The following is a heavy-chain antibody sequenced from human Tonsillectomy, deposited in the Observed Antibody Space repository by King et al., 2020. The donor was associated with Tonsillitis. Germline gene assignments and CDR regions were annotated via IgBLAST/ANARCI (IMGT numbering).Heavy chain of an antibody. V-gene: IGHV3-30*04. CDR2: MSNDVFRK. CDR3: ARESYWFVS. CDR1: GFTFSSYS. D-gene: IGHD3-16*02. Sequence: VQLVESGGGVVQPGRSLRLSCAASGFTFSSYSLHWVRQAPGKGLEWVAVMSNDVFRKYYSDSVKGRFTISRDNSKNTLDLQMNSLRAEDTALYYCARESYWFVSWGQGTLVTVSS. J-gene: IGHJ5*01.